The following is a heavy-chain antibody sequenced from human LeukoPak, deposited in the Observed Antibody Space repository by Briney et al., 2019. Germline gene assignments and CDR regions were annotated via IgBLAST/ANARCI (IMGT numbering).Heavy chain of an antibody. CDR3: ARRGYTHGYDY. CDR2: ITRSSGNM. D-gene: IGHD5-18*01. CDR1: GFTFSTYN. J-gene: IGHJ4*02. V-gene: IGHV3-21*01. Sequence: GGSLRLSCAASGFTFSTYNMNWVRQAPGKGLEWVSSITRSSGNMYYADSVKGRFTISRDNAKNSLYLQMNSLRAEDTAVYYCARRGYTHGYDYWGQGTLVTVSS.